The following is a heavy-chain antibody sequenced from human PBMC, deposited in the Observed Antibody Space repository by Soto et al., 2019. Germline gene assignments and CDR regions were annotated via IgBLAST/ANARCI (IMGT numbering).Heavy chain of an antibody. CDR2: INPNSGGT. V-gene: IGHV1-2*02. CDR1: GYTFTGYY. J-gene: IGHJ6*02. D-gene: IGHD5-18*01. CDR3: ARGDTAMDYYYYYGMDV. Sequence: ASVKVSCKASGYTFTGYYMHWVRQAPGQGLEWMGWINPNSGGTNYAQKFQGRVTMTRDTSISTAYMELSRLRSDDTAVYYCARGDTAMDYYYYYGMDVWGQGTMVTVSS.